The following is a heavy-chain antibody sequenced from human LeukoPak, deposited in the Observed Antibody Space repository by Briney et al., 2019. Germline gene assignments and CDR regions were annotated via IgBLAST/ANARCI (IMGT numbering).Heavy chain of an antibody. CDR1: GFTFSSYW. D-gene: IGHD3-3*01. J-gene: IGHJ4*02. Sequence: PRGSLRLSCAASGFTFSSYWMSWVRQAPGKGLEWVANIKQDGSEKYYVDSVKGRFTISRDNAKNSLYLQMNSLRAEDTAVYYCAREDYDFWSGYYMDYWGQGTLVTVSS. CDR3: AREDYDFWSGYYMDY. V-gene: IGHV3-7*01. CDR2: IKQDGSEK.